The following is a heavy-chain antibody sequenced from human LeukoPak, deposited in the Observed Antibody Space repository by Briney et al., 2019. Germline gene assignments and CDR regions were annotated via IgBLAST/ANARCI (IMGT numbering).Heavy chain of an antibody. CDR3: ARNYGGSSPFDY. Sequence: GGSLRLSCAASGFTFSSYAMSWVRQAPGKGLEWVSYISSSGSTIYYADSVKGRFTISRDNAKNSLYLQMNSLRAEDTAVYYCARNYGGSSPFDYWGQGTLVTVSS. D-gene: IGHD4-23*01. J-gene: IGHJ4*02. V-gene: IGHV3-48*03. CDR2: ISSSGSTI. CDR1: GFTFSSYA.